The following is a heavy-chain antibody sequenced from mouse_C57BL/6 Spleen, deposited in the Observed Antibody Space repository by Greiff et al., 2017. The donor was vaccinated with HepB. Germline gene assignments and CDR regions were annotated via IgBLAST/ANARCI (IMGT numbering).Heavy chain of an antibody. Sequence: QVQLKQSGAELVKPGASVKLSCKASGYTFTSYWMHWVKQRPGQGLEWIGMIHPNSGSTNYNEKFKSKATLTVDKSSSTAYMQLSSLTSEDSAVYYCADGSSYVGYFDVWGTGTTVTVSS. J-gene: IGHJ1*03. CDR1: GYTFTSYW. CDR2: IHPNSGST. CDR3: ADGSSYVGYFDV. V-gene: IGHV1-64*01. D-gene: IGHD1-1*01.